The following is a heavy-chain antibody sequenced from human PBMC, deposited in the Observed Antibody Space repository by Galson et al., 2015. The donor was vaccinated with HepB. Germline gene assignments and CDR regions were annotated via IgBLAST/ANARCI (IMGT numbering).Heavy chain of an antibody. J-gene: IGHJ6*02. CDR3: ARAGESSSWQYYYYYGMDV. V-gene: IGHV3-11*06. CDR2: ISSSSYT. D-gene: IGHD6-13*01. CDR1: GFTFSDYY. Sequence: SLRLSCAASGFTFSDYYMSWIHQAPGKGLEWVSYISSSSYTNYADSVKGRFTISRDNAKNPLYLQMNSLRAEDTAVYYCARAGESSSWQYYYYYGMDVWGQGTTVTVSS.